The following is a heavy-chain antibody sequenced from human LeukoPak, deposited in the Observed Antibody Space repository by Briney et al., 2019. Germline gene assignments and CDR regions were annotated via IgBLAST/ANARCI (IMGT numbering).Heavy chain of an antibody. CDR2: IKQDGSEK. V-gene: IGHV3-7*01. CDR1: GFTFSSYW. CDR3: ARSPTMIVVVITAYFDY. D-gene: IGHD3-22*01. J-gene: IGHJ4*02. Sequence: GGSLRLSCAAPGFTFSSYWMSWVRQAPGKGLEWVANIKQDGSEKYYVDSVKGRFTISRDNAKNSLYLQMNSLRAEDTAVYYCARSPTMIVVVITAYFDYWGQGTLVTVSS.